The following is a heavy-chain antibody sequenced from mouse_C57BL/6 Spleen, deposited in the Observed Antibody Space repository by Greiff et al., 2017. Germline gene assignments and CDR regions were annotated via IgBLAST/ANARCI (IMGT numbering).Heavy chain of an antibody. V-gene: IGHV1-72*01. CDR2: IDPNSGGT. D-gene: IGHD1-1*01. J-gene: IGHJ4*01. CDR3: ATITTVVAPYYCAMDY. CDR1: GYTFTSYW. Sequence: VQLQQSGAELVKPGASVKLSCKASGYTFTSYWMHWVKQRPGRGLEWIGRIDPNSGGTKYNEKFKSKATLTVDKPSSTAYMQLSSLTSEDSAVYYCATITTVVAPYYCAMDYLGQGTSVTVSS.